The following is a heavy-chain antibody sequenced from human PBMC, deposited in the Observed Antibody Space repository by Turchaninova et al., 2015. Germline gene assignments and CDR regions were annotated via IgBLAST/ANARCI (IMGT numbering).Heavy chain of an antibody. CDR1: GFTFSHYW. D-gene: IGHD6-6*01. CDR2: IKQEGSGK. J-gene: IGHJ4*02. CDR3: ARIGYSSSSLDY. Sequence: EVQLVESGGGLVQPGGSLRLSCAASGFTFSHYWMTWVRQAPGKGLAWVAKIKQEGSGKNYVDSVKGRFTITIDNAENSVFLQLNSLRAEDTAVYYCARIGYSSSSLDYWGQGTLVIVSS. V-gene: IGHV3-7*01.